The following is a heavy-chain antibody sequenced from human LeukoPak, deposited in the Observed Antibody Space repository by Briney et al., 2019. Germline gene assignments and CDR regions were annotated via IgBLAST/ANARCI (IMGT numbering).Heavy chain of an antibody. J-gene: IGHJ4*02. V-gene: IGHV3-30-3*01. CDR2: ISYDGSNK. CDR3: ARGEQWLASEGFDY. Sequence: GGSLRLSCAASGFAFSSYAMHWVRQAPGKGLEWVAVISYDGSNKYDADSVKGRFTISRDNSKNTLYLQMNSLRAEDTAVYYCARGEQWLASEGFDYWGQGTLVTVSS. D-gene: IGHD6-19*01. CDR1: GFAFSSYA.